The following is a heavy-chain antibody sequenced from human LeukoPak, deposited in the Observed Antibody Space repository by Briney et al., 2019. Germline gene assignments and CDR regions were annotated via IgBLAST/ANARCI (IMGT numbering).Heavy chain of an antibody. V-gene: IGHV3-30*18. D-gene: IGHD3-10*01. CDR2: ISYDGSNK. CDR3: AKDNWFLGPEYGSGSYYDY. Sequence: TGGSLRLSCAASGFNFSSYGMHWVRQAPGKGLEWVAVISYDGSNKYYADSVKGRFTISRDNSKNKLYLQMNSLRAEDTAVYYSAKDNWFLGPEYGSGSYYDYWGQGTLVIVSS. J-gene: IGHJ4*02. CDR1: GFNFSSYG.